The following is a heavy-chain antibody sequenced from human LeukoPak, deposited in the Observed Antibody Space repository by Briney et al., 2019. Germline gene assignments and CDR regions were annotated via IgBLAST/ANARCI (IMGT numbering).Heavy chain of an antibody. Sequence: PGGSLRLSCAASGFTFSSYAMSWVRQAPGKGLEWVSTISVSGDNTYYPDSVKGRFTISRDNSENTLYLQMNSLRAEDTAVYYCAYRTGFDYWGQGTLVTVSS. CDR2: ISVSGDNT. J-gene: IGHJ4*02. CDR1: GFTFSSYA. V-gene: IGHV3-23*01. CDR3: AYRTGFDY. D-gene: IGHD3-16*02.